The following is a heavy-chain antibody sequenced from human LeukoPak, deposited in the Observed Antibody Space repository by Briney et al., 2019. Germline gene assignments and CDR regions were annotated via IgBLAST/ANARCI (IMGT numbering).Heavy chain of an antibody. CDR3: ARDFGEMPNY. D-gene: IGHD5-24*01. CDR2: IDPSGGST. V-gene: IGHV1-46*01. CDR1: GYTFTRYY. Sequence: ASVKVSCKASGYTFTRYYMHWVRQAPGQGLEWMGIIDPSGGSTSYAQKFQGGVTMTRDATTSTVYLELSSLRSEDTAVYYCARDFGEMPNYWGRGTLVTVSS. J-gene: IGHJ4*02.